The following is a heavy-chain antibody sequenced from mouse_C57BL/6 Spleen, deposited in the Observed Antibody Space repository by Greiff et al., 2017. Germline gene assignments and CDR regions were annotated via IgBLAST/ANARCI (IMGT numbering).Heavy chain of an antibody. Sequence: VQLQQPGAELVKPGASVKLSCKASGYTFTSYWMHWVKQRPGQGLEWIGMIHPNSGSPNYNEKFKSKAPLSVDNSSSTAYMQLSSLNSEDSAVSYCAGDYGSSLYAMAYWGQGTSVTVSS. CDR1: GYTFTSYW. CDR2: IHPNSGSP. D-gene: IGHD1-1*01. J-gene: IGHJ4*01. CDR3: AGDYGSSLYAMAY. V-gene: IGHV1-64*01.